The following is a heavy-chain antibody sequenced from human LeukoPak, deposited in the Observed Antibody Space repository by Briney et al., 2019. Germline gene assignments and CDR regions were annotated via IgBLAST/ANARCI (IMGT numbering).Heavy chain of an antibody. Sequence: GESLKISCKGSGYSFTNYWIGWVRQTPGRGLEWMGIIYPGDSDTRYGPSFQGQVTISVDKSISTAYLQWSSLKASDTAMYFCARGLRSYGSGSYYHWGQGTLVTVSS. CDR2: IYPGDSDT. CDR3: ARGLRSYGSGSYYH. J-gene: IGHJ4*02. V-gene: IGHV5-51*01. CDR1: GYSFTNYW. D-gene: IGHD3-10*01.